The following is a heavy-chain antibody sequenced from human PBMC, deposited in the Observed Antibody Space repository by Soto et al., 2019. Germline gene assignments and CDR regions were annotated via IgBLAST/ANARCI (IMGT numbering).Heavy chain of an antibody. CDR3: ARCLRGVIMNGMDV. CDR1: GGSISSGGYS. D-gene: IGHD3-10*01. Sequence: SETLSLTCAVSGGSISSGGYSWSWIRQPTGKGLEWIGYIYHSGSTYYNPSLKSRVTISVDRSKNQFSLKLSSVTAADTAVYYCARCLRGVIMNGMDVWGQGPTVTASS. CDR2: IYHSGST. V-gene: IGHV4-30-2*01. J-gene: IGHJ6*02.